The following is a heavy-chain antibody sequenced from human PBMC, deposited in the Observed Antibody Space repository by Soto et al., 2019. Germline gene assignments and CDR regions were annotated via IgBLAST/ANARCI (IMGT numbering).Heavy chain of an antibody. CDR2: IIPIFGTA. V-gene: IGHV1-69*13. J-gene: IGHJ6*02. CDR1: GGTFSSYA. D-gene: IGHD6-13*01. Sequence: SVKVSCKASGGTFSSYAISWVRQAPGQGLEWMGGIIPIFGTANYAQKFQGRVTITADESTSTAYMELSSLRSEDTAVYYCARDQEAAAGTYYYGMDVWGQGTTVTVSS. CDR3: ARDQEAAAGTYYYGMDV.